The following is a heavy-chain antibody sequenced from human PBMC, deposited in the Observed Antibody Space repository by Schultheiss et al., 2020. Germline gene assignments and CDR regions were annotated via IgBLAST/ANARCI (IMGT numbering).Heavy chain of an antibody. Sequence: SETLSLTCAVSGGSISSGGYSWSWIRQPPGKGLEWIGYIYYSGSTYYNPSLKSRVTISVDTSKNQFSLKLSSVTAADTAVYYCARERTGGSSLTQGFDPWGQGTLVTVS. J-gene: IGHJ5*02. CDR2: IYYSGST. CDR3: ARERTGGSSLTQGFDP. V-gene: IGHV4-31*11. D-gene: IGHD6-13*01. CDR1: GGSISSGGYS.